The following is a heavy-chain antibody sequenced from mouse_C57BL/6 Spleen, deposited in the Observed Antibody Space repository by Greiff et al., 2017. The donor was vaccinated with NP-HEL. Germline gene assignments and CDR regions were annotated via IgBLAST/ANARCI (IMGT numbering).Heavy chain of an antibody. J-gene: IGHJ3*01. V-gene: IGHV1-82*01. CDR2: IYPGDGDT. D-gene: IGHD4-1*01. CDR3: AKKGNWDVRFAY. CDR1: GYAFSSSW. Sequence: VQLQQSGPELVKPGASVKISCKASGYAFSSSWMNWVKQRPGKGLEWIGRIYPGDGDTNYNGKFKGKATLTADKSSSTAYMQLSSLTSEDSAVYFCAKKGNWDVRFAYWGQGTLVTVSA.